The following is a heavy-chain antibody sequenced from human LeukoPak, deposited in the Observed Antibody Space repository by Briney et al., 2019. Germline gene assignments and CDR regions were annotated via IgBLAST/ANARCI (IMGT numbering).Heavy chain of an antibody. CDR2: MNPNSGNT. D-gene: IGHD5-24*01. Sequence: ASVKVSCKASGYTFTSYDINWVRQATGQGLEWMGWMNPNSGNTGYAQKFQGRVTITRNTSISTAYMELSSLRSEDTAVYYCARGLGGYNYDAFDIWGQGTMVTVSS. CDR1: GYTFTSYD. CDR3: ARGLGGYNYDAFDI. J-gene: IGHJ3*02. V-gene: IGHV1-8*03.